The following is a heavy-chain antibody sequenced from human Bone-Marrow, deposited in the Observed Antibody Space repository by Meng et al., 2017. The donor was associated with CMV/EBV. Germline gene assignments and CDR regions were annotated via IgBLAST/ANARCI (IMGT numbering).Heavy chain of an antibody. J-gene: IGHJ3*01. CDR1: GFTFSSYS. Sequence: GESLKISCAASGFTFSSYSMNWVRQAPGKGLEWVSYISSSSSTIYYADSVKGRFTISRDNAKNSLYLQMNSLRAEDTAVYYCARGTLYCSSTSCLEDAFDVWGQGTMVTVSS. V-gene: IGHV3-48*04. CDR3: ARGTLYCSSTSCLEDAFDV. CDR2: ISSSSSTI. D-gene: IGHD2-2*01.